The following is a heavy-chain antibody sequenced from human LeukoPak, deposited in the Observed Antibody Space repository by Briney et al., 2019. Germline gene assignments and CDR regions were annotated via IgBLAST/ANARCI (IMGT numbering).Heavy chain of an antibody. J-gene: IGHJ4*02. CDR2: ISYDGSNK. V-gene: IGHV3-30*04. Sequence: GRSLRLSCAASGFTFSSYAMHWVRQAPGKGLEWVAVISYDGSNKYYADSVKGRFTISRDNSKNTLYLQMNSLRAEDTAVYYCAKVKGSGSYYNFGPDYWGQGTLVTVSS. CDR1: GFTFSSYA. D-gene: IGHD3-10*01. CDR3: AKVKGSGSYYNFGPDY.